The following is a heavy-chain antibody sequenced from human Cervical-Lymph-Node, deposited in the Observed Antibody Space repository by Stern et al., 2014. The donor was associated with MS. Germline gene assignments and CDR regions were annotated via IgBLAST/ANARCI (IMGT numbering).Heavy chain of an antibody. D-gene: IGHD6-6*01. CDR1: GGSISSYY. V-gene: IGHV4-59*01. J-gene: IGHJ5*02. CDR2: IYYSGST. CDR3: ARGVSQVLDP. Sequence: QLQLQESGPGLVKPSETLSLTCTVSGGSISSYYCSWIRQPPGKGLEWIGYIYYSGSTNYNPSLKSRVTISVDTSKNQFSLKLSSVTAADTAVYYCARGVSQVLDPWGQGTLVTVSS.